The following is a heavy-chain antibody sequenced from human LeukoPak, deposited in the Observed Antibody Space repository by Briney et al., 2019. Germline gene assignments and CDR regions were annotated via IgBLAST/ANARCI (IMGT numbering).Heavy chain of an antibody. V-gene: IGHV4-30-2*01. D-gene: IGHD2-2*02. Sequence: PSATLSLTCTGSDGSISSGGYYWSWIRQPPGKGLEWIAYIYHSGSTYYHPSPKSRVTISVDRSKNQFSLKLSSVTAADTAVYYCARERRYCSSTSCYTVDPFDYWGQGTLVTVSS. J-gene: IGHJ4*02. CDR1: DGSISSGGYY. CDR2: IYHSGST. CDR3: ARERRYCSSTSCYTVDPFDY.